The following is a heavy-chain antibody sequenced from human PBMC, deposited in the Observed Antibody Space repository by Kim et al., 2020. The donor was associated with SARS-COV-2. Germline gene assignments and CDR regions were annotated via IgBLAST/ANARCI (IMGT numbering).Heavy chain of an antibody. V-gene: IGHV3-11*05. CDR3: ARDHSTYYYDSSGYYRALPPKYSYYGMDV. J-gene: IGHJ6*02. D-gene: IGHD3-22*01. Sequence: GGSLRLSCAASGFTFSDYYMSWIRQAPGKGLEWVSYISSSSSYTNYADSVKGRFTISRDNAKNSLYLQMNSLRAEDTAVYYCARDHSTYYYDSSGYYRALPPKYSYYGMDVWGQGTTVTVSS. CDR2: ISSSSSYT. CDR1: GFTFSDYY.